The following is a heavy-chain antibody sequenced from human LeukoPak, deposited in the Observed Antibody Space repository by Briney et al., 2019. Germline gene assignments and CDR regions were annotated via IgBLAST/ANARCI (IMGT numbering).Heavy chain of an antibody. CDR1: GYTFTSYD. Sequence: ASVKVSCTASGYTFTSYDINWVRQATGQGLEWMGWMNPNSGNTGYAQKFQGRVTMTRNTSISTAYMELSSLRSEDTAVYYCARVQPRYNWNYGAYFDYWGQGTLVTVSS. V-gene: IGHV1-8*01. J-gene: IGHJ4*02. CDR2: MNPNSGNT. CDR3: ARVQPRYNWNYGAYFDY. D-gene: IGHD1-7*01.